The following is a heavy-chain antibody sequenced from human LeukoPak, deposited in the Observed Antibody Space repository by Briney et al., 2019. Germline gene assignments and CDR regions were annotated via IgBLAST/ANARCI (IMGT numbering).Heavy chain of an antibody. CDR2: ISSSSSYI. CDR3: AKSGYNRFDY. J-gene: IGHJ4*02. V-gene: IGHV3-21*04. Sequence: GGSLRLSCAASGFTFSSYSMNWVRQARGKGLEWVSSISSSSSYIYYADSVKGRFTISRDNAKNSLYLQMNSLRADDTAVYYCAKSGYNRFDYWGQGTLVTVSS. D-gene: IGHD5-24*01. CDR1: GFTFSSYS.